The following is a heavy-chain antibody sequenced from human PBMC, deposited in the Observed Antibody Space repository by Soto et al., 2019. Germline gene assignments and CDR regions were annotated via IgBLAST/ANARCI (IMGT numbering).Heavy chain of an antibody. CDR2: ISSSSSYI. CDR3: ARVGGGYQLLHAFDI. V-gene: IGHV3-21*01. D-gene: IGHD2-2*01. CDR1: GVTFVSYS. Sequence: LXLSCTGSGVTFVSYSMNCFSRAPGKGLEWVSSISSSSSYIYYADSVKGRFTISRDNAKNSLYLQMNSLRAEDTAVYYCARVGGGYQLLHAFDIWGQGTMVTVSS. J-gene: IGHJ3*02.